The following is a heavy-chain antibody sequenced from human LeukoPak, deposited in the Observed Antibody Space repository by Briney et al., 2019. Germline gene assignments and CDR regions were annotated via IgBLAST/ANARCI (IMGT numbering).Heavy chain of an antibody. D-gene: IGHD3-10*01. Sequence: GGSLRLSCAASGFTFSSYWMSWVRQAPGKGLEWVANIKQDGSEKYYVDSVKGRFTISRDNAKNSLYLQMNSLRAEDTAVYYCARVWSYYGSGREAFDIWGQGTMVTVSS. CDR1: GFTFSSYW. J-gene: IGHJ3*02. CDR2: IKQDGSEK. V-gene: IGHV3-7*03. CDR3: ARVWSYYGSGREAFDI.